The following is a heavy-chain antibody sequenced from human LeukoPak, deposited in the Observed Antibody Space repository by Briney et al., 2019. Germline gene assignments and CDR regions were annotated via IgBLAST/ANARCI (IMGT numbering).Heavy chain of an antibody. J-gene: IGHJ4*02. CDR3: ARDIGGYDPPYFDY. V-gene: IGHV1-69*13. CDR1: GGTFSSYA. Sequence: SVKVSCKVSGGTFSSYAISWVRQAPGQGLEWMGGIIPIFGTANYAQKFQGRVTITADESTSTAYMELSSLRSEDAAVYDCARDIGGYDPPYFDYWGQGTLVTVSS. D-gene: IGHD5-12*01. CDR2: IIPIFGTA.